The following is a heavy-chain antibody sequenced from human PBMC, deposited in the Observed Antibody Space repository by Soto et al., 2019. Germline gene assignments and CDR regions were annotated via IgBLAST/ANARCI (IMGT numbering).Heavy chain of an antibody. J-gene: IGHJ4*02. CDR1: GGTFSSYA. D-gene: IGHD3-16*02. Sequence: ASVKVSCKASGGTFSSYAISWVRQAPGQGLEWMGGIIPIFGTANYAQKFQGRVSMTWDTSLKTAYMELSSLMSEDTAVYYCARPPGYINDRCYFDLWGQGTQVTVSS. CDR3: ARPPGYINDRCYFDL. CDR2: IIPIFGTA. V-gene: IGHV1-69*06.